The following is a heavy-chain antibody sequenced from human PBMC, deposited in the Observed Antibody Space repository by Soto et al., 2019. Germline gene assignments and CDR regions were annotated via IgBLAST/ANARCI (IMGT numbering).Heavy chain of an antibody. CDR2: ISNAGSGNT. V-gene: IGHV1-3*01. Sequence: ASVKVSCKTSGHPFPRFEVHWIRQAPGQRPEWMGGISNAGSGNTKYSQKFQDRLTITGDKRATTVYMALSSLTSEDTATYYCARESNHYQDFFQNWGQGTQVTVSS. J-gene: IGHJ4*02. D-gene: IGHD2-2*01. CDR1: GHPFPRFE. CDR3: ARESNHYQDFFQN.